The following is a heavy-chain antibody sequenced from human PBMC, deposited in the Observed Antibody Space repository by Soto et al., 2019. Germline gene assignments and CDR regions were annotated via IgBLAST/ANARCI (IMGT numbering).Heavy chain of an antibody. J-gene: IGHJ6*03. V-gene: IGHV1-69*05. Sequence: SVKVSCKASGGTFSSYAISWVRQAPGQGLEWMGGIIPFCGTTNYAQKFRGRVTMTRDASTSTAYMELSRLRSDDTAVYYCARWGGGYAPRTVMITFGGATDYYMDVWGKGTTVTVSS. D-gene: IGHD3-16*01. CDR2: IIPFCGTT. CDR1: GGTFSSYA. CDR3: ARWGGGYAPRTVMITFGGATDYYMDV.